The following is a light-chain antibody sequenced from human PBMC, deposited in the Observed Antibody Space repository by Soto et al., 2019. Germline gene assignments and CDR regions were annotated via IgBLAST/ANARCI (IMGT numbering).Light chain of an antibody. CDR3: SSYTSSSTLV. V-gene: IGLV2-14*01. Sequence: QSALTQPASVSGSPGQSITISCTGTSSDVGGYNYVSWYQHHPGKAPKFMIYEVTNRPSGVSNCFSGSKSGNTASLTISGLQAEDEADYYCSSYTSSSTLVFGTGTKVTVL. CDR2: EVT. CDR1: SSDVGGYNY. J-gene: IGLJ1*01.